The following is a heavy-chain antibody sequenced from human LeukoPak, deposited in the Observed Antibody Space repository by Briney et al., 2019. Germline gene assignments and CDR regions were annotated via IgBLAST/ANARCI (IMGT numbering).Heavy chain of an antibody. CDR1: GFTFSSYG. CDR2: ISGSGGST. V-gene: IGHV3-23*01. J-gene: IGHJ4*02. CDR3: AKDTGYCSGGSCYYFDY. Sequence: PGGSLRLSCAASGFTFSSYGMSWVRQAPGKGLEWVSAISGSGGSTYYADSVKGRFTISRDNSKNTLYLQMNSLRAEDTAVYYCAKDTGYCSGGSCYYFDYWGQGTLVTVSS. D-gene: IGHD2-15*01.